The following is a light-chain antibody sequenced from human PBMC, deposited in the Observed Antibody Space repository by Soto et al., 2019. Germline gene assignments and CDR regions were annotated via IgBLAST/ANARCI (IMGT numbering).Light chain of an antibody. J-gene: IGLJ1*01. CDR3: SSYTNINTRACV. V-gene: IGLV2-14*01. Sequence: QSALTLPASVSGSPGQSITISGTGTSGDIGSYNRVSWYQQHPGKAPKLIIYEVTDRPSGVSNRFSGSKSGNTASLTISGLQAEDEAEYYCSSYTNINTRACVFGTGTKVTVL. CDR1: SGDIGSYNR. CDR2: EVT.